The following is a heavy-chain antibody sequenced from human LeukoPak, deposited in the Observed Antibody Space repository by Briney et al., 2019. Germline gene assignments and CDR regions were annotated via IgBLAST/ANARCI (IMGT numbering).Heavy chain of an antibody. V-gene: IGHV1-46*01. D-gene: IGHD5-18*01. CDR1: GYTLTELS. CDR2: VNPSGSST. CDR3: ASIGYSSLVPDY. J-gene: IGHJ4*02. Sequence: GASVKVSCKVSGYTLTELSMHWVRQAPGQGLEWMGIVNPSGSSTSHAQKFQGRVTMTRDTSTSTVYMELSSLRSEDTAVYYCASIGYSSLVPDYWGQGTLVTVSS.